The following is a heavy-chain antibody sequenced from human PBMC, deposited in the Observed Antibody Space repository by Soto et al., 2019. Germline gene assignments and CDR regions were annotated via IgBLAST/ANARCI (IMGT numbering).Heavy chain of an antibody. CDR1: GYTFTSYG. CDR3: ARDGSVTTPYHYYYYGMDV. V-gene: IGHV1-18*01. J-gene: IGHJ6*02. Sequence: GASVKVSCKASGYTFTSYGISWVRQAPVQGLEWMGWISAYNGNSNYAQKLQGRVTMTTDTSTSTAYMELRSLRSDDTAVYYCARDGSVTTPYHYYYYGMDVWGQGTTVTV. CDR2: ISAYNGNS. D-gene: IGHD4-17*01.